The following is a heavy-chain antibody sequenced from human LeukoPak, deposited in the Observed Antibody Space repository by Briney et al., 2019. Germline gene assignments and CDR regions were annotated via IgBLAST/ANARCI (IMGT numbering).Heavy chain of an antibody. CDR2: INHSGST. J-gene: IGHJ6*03. Sequence: PSETLSLTCAVYGGSFSGYYWSWLRQPPGKGLEWIGEINHSGSTNYNPSLKSRVTISVDTSKNQFSLKLSSVTAADTAVYYCARRRWGLYYYMDVWGKGTTVTVSS. CDR3: ARRRWGLYYYMDV. V-gene: IGHV4-34*01. CDR1: GGSFSGYY. D-gene: IGHD4-23*01.